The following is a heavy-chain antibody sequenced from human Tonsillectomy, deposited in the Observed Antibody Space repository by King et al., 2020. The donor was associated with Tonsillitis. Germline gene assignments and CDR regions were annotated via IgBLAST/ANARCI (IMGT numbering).Heavy chain of an antibody. J-gene: IGHJ4*02. CDR3: ARPAGYGSSTSAGCYFEY. CDR1: GYSFTSYW. CDR2: IYPGDSDT. D-gene: IGHD2-2*01. Sequence: VQLVESGAEVKKPGESLKISCKGSGYSFTSYWIGWVRQMPGKGLEWMGIIYPGDSDTRYSPSFQGQVTFSADKSISTAYLQWSSLKASDTAMYYCARPAGYGSSTSAGCYFEYWGQGTLVTVSS. V-gene: IGHV5-51*01.